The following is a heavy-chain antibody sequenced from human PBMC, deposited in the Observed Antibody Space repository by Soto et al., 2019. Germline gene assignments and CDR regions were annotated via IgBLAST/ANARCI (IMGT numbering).Heavy chain of an antibody. CDR1: GGSISSSNYY. CDR3: VRLGRYLDSIDY. V-gene: IGHV4-39*01. Sequence: SETLSLTCTVSGGSISSSNYYWGWIRQPPGKGLEWIESIYYSGTTYYNPSLKSRLTISVDMSKNQFSLKLRSVTAADTAVYYCVRLGRYLDSIDYWGQGILVTVSS. J-gene: IGHJ4*02. D-gene: IGHD3-9*01. CDR2: IYYSGTT.